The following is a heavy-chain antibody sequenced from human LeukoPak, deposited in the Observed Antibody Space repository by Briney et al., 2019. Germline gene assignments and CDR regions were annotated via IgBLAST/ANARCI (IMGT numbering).Heavy chain of an antibody. J-gene: IGHJ6*03. CDR2: IYTSGST. CDR1: GGSISSYY. CDR3: AGTMVRGVIHYYYYYYMDV. D-gene: IGHD3-10*01. V-gene: IGHV4-4*07. Sequence: SETLSLTCTVSGGSISSYYWSWIRQPAGKGLEWIGRIYTSGSTNYNPSLKSRVTMSVDTSKNQFSLKLSSVTAADTAVYYCAGTMVRGVIHYYYYYYMDVWGKGTTVTISS.